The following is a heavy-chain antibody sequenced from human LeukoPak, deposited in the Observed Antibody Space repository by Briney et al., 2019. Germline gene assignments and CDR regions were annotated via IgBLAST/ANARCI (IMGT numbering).Heavy chain of an antibody. V-gene: IGHV1-18*01. CDR3: ARGRRDLTYYYDSSGYQGDYYFDY. D-gene: IGHD3-22*01. Sequence: GASVKVSCKASGYTFTSYGISWVRQAPGQGLEWMGWISAYNGNTNYAQKLQGRVTMTTDTSTSTAYMELRSLRSDDTAVYYCARGRRDLTYYYDSSGYQGDYYFDYWGQGTLVTVSS. CDR1: GYTFTSYG. J-gene: IGHJ4*02. CDR2: ISAYNGNT.